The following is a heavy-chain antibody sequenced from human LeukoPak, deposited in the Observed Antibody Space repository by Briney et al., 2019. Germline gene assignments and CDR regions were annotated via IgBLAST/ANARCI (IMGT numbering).Heavy chain of an antibody. Sequence: GGSLRLSCAASGFTFSSYGMHWVRQAPGKGLEWVAVIRYDGSNKYYADSVKGRFTISRDNSKNTLYLQMNSLRAEDTAVYYCAKDVVITFGGAIDYWGQGTLVTVSS. J-gene: IGHJ4*02. V-gene: IGHV3-33*06. CDR3: AKDVVITFGGAIDY. CDR2: IRYDGSNK. D-gene: IGHD3-16*01. CDR1: GFTFSSYG.